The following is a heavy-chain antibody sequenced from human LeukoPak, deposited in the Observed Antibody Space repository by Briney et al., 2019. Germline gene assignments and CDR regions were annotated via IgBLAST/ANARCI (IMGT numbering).Heavy chain of an antibody. V-gene: IGHV3-53*01. CDR3: ARRAGDYSHPYDY. CDR1: GFTVSTNS. Sequence: GGSLRLSCTVSGFTVSTNSMSWVRQTPGKGLEWVSFIYSGGSTHYSDSVKGRFTISRDNSKNTLYLQINSLRAEHTAVYYCARRAGDYSHPYDYWGQGNLVTVSS. J-gene: IGHJ4*02. D-gene: IGHD3-22*01. CDR2: IYSGGST.